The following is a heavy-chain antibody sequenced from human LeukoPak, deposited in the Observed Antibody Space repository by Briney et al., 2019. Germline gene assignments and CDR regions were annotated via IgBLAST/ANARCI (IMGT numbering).Heavy chain of an antibody. J-gene: IGHJ3*02. CDR2: ISGTGRTT. V-gene: IGHV3-23*01. CDR3: AKENPDYSDSSYYYGTGPFNI. D-gene: IGHD3-22*01. CDR1: GFTFSSYA. Sequence: GGSLRLSCAASGFTFSSYAMSWVRQAPGKGLEWVSAISGTGRTTYSPDSVKGRFTISRDNSKNTLYLQMNSLRAEDTAVYYCAKENPDYSDSSYYYGTGPFNIWGQGTMVTVSS.